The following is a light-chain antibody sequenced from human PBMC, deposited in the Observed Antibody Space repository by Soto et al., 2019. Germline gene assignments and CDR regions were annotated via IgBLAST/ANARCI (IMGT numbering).Light chain of an antibody. CDR1: QTISSW. CDR2: KAS. V-gene: IGKV1-5*03. J-gene: IGKJ1*01. Sequence: DIPMTQSPSTLSGSVGDRVTITCRASQTISSWLAWYQQKPGKDPKLLIYKASTLKRGVPSRFSGSGSGTEFTLNISSLQPDDFATYYCQHYNSYSEAFGQGTKVDIK. CDR3: QHYNSYSEA.